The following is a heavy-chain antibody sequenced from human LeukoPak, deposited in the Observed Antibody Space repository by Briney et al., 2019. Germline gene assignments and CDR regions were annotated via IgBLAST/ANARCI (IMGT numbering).Heavy chain of an antibody. CDR3: ARRDYYGSGSPIDY. CDR2: IYPGDSDT. V-gene: IGHV5-51*01. J-gene: IGHJ4*02. Sequence: GESLKISCKGSGYSLTNYWIGWVRQMPGKGLERMGIIYPGDSDTRYSPSFQGQVTISGDKSISTAYLQWSSLKASDTAMYYCARRDYYGSGSPIDYWGQGTLLTVSS. CDR1: GYSLTNYW. D-gene: IGHD3-10*01.